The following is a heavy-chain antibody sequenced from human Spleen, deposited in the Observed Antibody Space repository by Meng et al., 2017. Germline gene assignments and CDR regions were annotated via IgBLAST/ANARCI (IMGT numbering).Heavy chain of an antibody. Sequence: VQLVESGGGLVKPGGSLRLSCAASGFTFSDHYMSWIRQAPGKGLVWVSRINSDGSSTSYADSVKGRFTISRDNAKNTLYLQMNSLRAEDTAVYYCARGDYGDYAWGRGTLVTVSS. V-gene: IGHV3-74*02. CDR2: INSDGSST. CDR1: GFTFSDHY. CDR3: ARGDYGDYA. D-gene: IGHD4-17*01. J-gene: IGHJ2*01.